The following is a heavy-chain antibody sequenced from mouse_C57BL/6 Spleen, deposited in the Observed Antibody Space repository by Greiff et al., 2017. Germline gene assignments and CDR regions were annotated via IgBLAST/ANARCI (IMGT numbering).Heavy chain of an antibody. CDR1: GYTFTDYY. CDR2: IYPGSGNT. V-gene: IGHV1-76*01. Sequence: QVQLQQSGAELVRPGASVKLSCKASGYTFTDYYINWVKQRPGQGLEWIARIYPGSGNTYYNEKFKGKATLTAEKSSSTAYMQLSSLTSEDSAVYFCAREGNYSNYEFAYWGQGTLVTVSA. J-gene: IGHJ3*01. D-gene: IGHD2-5*01. CDR3: AREGNYSNYEFAY.